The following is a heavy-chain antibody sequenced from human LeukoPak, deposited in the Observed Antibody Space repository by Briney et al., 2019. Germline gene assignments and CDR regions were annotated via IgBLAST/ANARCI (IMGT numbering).Heavy chain of an antibody. J-gene: IGHJ4*02. CDR2: ISGSGGST. V-gene: IGHV3-23*01. Sequence: GGSLRLSCAASGFTFSSYAMSWVRQAPGKGLEWVSAISGSGGSTYYADSVKGRFTISRDNSKNTLYLQMNSLRAEDTAVYYCATRYSGSYHLDYWGQGTLVTVSS. CDR1: GFTFSSYA. CDR3: ATRYSGSYHLDY. D-gene: IGHD1-26*01.